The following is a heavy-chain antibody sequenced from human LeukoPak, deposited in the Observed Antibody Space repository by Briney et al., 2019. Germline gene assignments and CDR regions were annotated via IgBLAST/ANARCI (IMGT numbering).Heavy chain of an antibody. D-gene: IGHD2-15*01. CDR3: TVRLCSGGSCSLDH. V-gene: IGHV3-73*01. Sequence: GGSLKLSSETSGFTFSGSALRWVREPSEEGLESVGRIRTKIRNYATSYDTSVQGRFAISRDDSRNTAYLQMNSLKTVDTGVSYCTVRLCSGGSCSLDHWGQGTLVTVSS. CDR2: IRTKIRNYAT. CDR1: GFTFSGSA. J-gene: IGHJ4*02.